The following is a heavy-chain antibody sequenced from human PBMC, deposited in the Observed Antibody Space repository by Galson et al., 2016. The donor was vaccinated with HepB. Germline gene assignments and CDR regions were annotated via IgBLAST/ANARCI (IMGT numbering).Heavy chain of an antibody. J-gene: IGHJ4*02. CDR3: ARTRGPMVTGRYFDY. Sequence: PALVKPTQTLTLTCTFSEYSLSTSGMSVSWIRQPPGKALEWLALIDWADDKHYSTSLKTRLTISKDPSKKQVVLTKTNMDPVYTATYYCARTRGPMVTGRYFDYWGQGTLVTVSS. CDR2: IDWADDK. D-gene: IGHD5-18*01. CDR1: EYSLSTSGMS. V-gene: IGHV2-70*01.